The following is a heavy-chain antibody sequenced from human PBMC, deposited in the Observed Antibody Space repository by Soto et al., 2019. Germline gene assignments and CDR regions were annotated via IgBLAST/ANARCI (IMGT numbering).Heavy chain of an antibody. V-gene: IGHV3-49*02. J-gene: IGHJ6*02. D-gene: IGHD3-3*01. CDR3: TRDYDFWSGDNYYYYGMDV. CDR2: IRSKAYGGTT. Sequence: SWVRQPPGKGLEWVGFIRSKAYGGTTEYAASVKGRFTISRDDSKSIAYLQMNSLKTEDTAVYYCTRDYDFWSGDNYYYYGMDVWGQGTTVTVSS.